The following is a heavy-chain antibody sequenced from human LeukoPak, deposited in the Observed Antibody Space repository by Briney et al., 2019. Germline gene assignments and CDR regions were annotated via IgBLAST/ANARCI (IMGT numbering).Heavy chain of an antibody. CDR3: AKAPLSYDSSGPFDY. J-gene: IGHJ4*02. CDR2: ISGNGVNT. V-gene: IGHV3-23*01. CDR1: GFTFSSYA. D-gene: IGHD3-22*01. Sequence: GGSLRLSCATSGFTFSSYAMSWVRQAPGKGLEWVSAISGNGVNTYYADSVKGRFTISRDNSKNTLYLQMNSLRAEDTAVYYCAKAPLSYDSSGPFDYWGQGTLVTVFS.